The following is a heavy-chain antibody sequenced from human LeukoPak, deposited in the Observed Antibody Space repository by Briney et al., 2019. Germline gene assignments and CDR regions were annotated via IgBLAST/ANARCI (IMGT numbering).Heavy chain of an antibody. CDR2: ISSSSSYI. Sequence: GGSLRLSSAASGFTFSSYSMNWVRQAPGKGLEWVSSISSSSSYIYYADSVKGRFTISRDNAKNSLYLQMNSLRAEDAAVYYCARDARGDGDYWGQGTLVTVSS. CDR1: GFTFSSYS. CDR3: ARDARGDGDY. J-gene: IGHJ4*02. D-gene: IGHD5-24*01. V-gene: IGHV3-21*01.